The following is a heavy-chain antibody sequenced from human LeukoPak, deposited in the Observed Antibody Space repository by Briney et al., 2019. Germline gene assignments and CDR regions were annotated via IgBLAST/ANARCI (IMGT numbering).Heavy chain of an antibody. J-gene: IGHJ6*02. CDR1: GGTFSSYS. CDR3: ARISLGAIWGYYYGMDV. CDR2: IIPILDTA. D-gene: IGHD1-26*01. V-gene: IGHV1-69*13. Sequence: SVKVSCKASGGTFSSYSISWVRQAPGQGLEWMGGIIPILDTADYAQKFQGRVTITADESTSTAYMELSSLRSEDTAVFYCARISLGAIWGYYYGMDVWGQGTTVTVSS.